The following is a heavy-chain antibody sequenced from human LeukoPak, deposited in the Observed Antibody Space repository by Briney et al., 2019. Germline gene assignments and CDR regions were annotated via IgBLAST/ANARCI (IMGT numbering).Heavy chain of an antibody. Sequence: PSETLSLTCTVSGGSISSGSYYWSWIRQPAGKGLDWIGRIYTSGSTNYNPSLKSRVTISVDTSKNQFSLKLSSVTAADTAVYYCARDSYCSSTSCYIDYWGQGTLVTVSS. J-gene: IGHJ4*02. CDR2: IYTSGST. CDR3: ARDSYCSSTSCYIDY. V-gene: IGHV4-61*02. D-gene: IGHD2-2*02. CDR1: GGSISSGSYY.